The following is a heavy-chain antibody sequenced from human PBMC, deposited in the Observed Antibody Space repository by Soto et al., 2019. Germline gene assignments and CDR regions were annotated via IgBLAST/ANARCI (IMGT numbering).Heavy chain of an antibody. D-gene: IGHD4-17*01. Sequence: QVQLVQSGAEVKKPGASVKVSCKASGYTFTSHDINWVRQATGQGLEWMGWMNPNSGNTGYAQKFQGRVTMTRNTSISTAYMELSSLRSEETAVYYCAGWDYGVYARFDLWGQGTLVTVSS. CDR3: AGWDYGVYARFDL. CDR2: MNPNSGNT. CDR1: GYTFTSHD. J-gene: IGHJ4*02. V-gene: IGHV1-8*01.